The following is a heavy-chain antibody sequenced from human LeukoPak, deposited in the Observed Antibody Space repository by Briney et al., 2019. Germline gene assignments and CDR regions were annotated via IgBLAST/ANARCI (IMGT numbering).Heavy chain of an antibody. J-gene: IGHJ4*02. D-gene: IGHD3-16*02. Sequence: SETLSLTCAVYGGSLSGYYWSWIRQPPGKGLEWGGEINHSGSTNYNPSLKSRVTISVDTSKNQFSLKLSSVTAADTAVYYCARGRLGELSYDYWGQGTLVTVSS. V-gene: IGHV4-34*01. CDR3: ARGRLGELSYDY. CDR2: INHSGST. CDR1: GGSLSGYY.